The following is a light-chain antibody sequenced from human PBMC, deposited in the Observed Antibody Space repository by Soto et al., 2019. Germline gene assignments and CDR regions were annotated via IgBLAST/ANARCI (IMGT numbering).Light chain of an antibody. J-gene: IGKJ1*01. CDR3: QQSHSGWT. Sequence: DIEMTQSPATLSASVGDRVTITCRASQSIGTYLSWYQHKPGKAPKLLIYAASSLQTGVPSRLSGSGSGTDFTLSISSLQPEDFATYYCQQSHSGWTFGQGTKVDIK. CDR2: AAS. CDR1: QSIGTY. V-gene: IGKV1-39*01.